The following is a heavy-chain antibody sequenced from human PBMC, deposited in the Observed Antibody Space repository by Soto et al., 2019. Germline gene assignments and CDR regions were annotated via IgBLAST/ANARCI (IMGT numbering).Heavy chain of an antibody. CDR3: ASVGCSSTGCRTGYGMDV. CDR2: IYYSGST. V-gene: IGHV4-61*01. J-gene: IGHJ6*02. CDR1: GGSVSSGSYY. Sequence: PSETLSLTCTVSGGSVSSGSYYWSWIRQPPGKGLEWIGYIYYSGSTNYNPSLKSRVTISVDTSKNQFSLKLSSVTAADTAVYYCASVGCSSTGCRTGYGMDVWGQGTTVTVSS. D-gene: IGHD2-2*01.